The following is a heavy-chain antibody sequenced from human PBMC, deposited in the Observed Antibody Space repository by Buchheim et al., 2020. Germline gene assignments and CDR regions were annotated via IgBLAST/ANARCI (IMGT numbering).Heavy chain of an antibody. CDR1: GGSFSGYY. CDR3: ARGRLYSSGWFDY. CDR2: INHSGST. D-gene: IGHD6-19*01. J-gene: IGHJ4*02. Sequence: QVQLQQWGAGLLKPSETLSLTCAVYGGSFSGYYWSWIRQPPGKGLEWIGEINHSGSTNYNPSLKSRVTLPVDTSKNQFSLKLSSVTAANTAVYYCARGRLYSSGWFDYWGQGTL. V-gene: IGHV4-34*01.